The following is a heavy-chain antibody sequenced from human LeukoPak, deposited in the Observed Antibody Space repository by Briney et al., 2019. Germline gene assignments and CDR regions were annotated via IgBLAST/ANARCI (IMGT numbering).Heavy chain of an antibody. CDR2: ISAYNGNT. J-gene: IGHJ6*04. V-gene: IGHV1-18*04. CDR1: GYSFIDYY. CDR3: ARDGGYDENYYYYGMDV. Sequence: ASVKVSCKTSGYSFIDYYIHWMRQAPGQGLEWMGWISAYNGNTNYAQKLQGRVTMTTDTSTSTAYMELRSLRSDDTAVYYCARDGGYDENYYYYGMDVWGKGTTVTVSS. D-gene: IGHD5-12*01.